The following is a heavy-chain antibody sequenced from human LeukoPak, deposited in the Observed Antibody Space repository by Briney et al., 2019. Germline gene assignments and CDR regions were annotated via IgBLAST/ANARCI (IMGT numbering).Heavy chain of an antibody. J-gene: IGHJ4*02. V-gene: IGHV1-69*13. Sequence: ASVTVSCTASGGTFSIYAISRVRQAPGQGLEWMGGIIPIFGTANYAQKFQGRVTITADESTRTAYMELSSLRSEDTVVYYCARDINYYDSSGYEQFDYWGQGTLVTVSS. D-gene: IGHD3-22*01. CDR2: IIPIFGTA. CDR3: ARDINYYDSSGYEQFDY. CDR1: GGTFSIYA.